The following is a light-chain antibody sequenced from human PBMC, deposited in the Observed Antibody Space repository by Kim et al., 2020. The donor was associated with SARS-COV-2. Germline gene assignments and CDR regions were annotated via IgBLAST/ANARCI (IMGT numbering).Light chain of an antibody. CDR2: GAS. CDR1: QSVSSY. J-gene: IGKJ2*01. V-gene: IGKV3-20*01. CDR3: QQYGFSPNT. Sequence: SLSPVTRATLACKASQSVSSYLAWYQQKPGQAPRLLSHGASSRATGIPDRFSGSGSGTDFTLTISRLEPEDFAVYYCQQYGFSPNTFGQGTKLEI.